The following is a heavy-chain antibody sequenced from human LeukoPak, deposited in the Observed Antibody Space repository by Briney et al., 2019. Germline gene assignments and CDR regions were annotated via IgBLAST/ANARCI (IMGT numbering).Heavy chain of an antibody. CDR1: GFSFSNFA. CDR2: IRGSGET. Sequence: GGSLRLSCAASGFSFSNFAMSWVRQAPARGPEWVSSIRGSGETFYADSVKGRFTLSRDDSRNTVYLQLNNLRVEDTAIYYCAKANWVSNADAVWWGQGTLVTVSS. D-gene: IGHD1-1*01. J-gene: IGHJ4*02. CDR3: AKANWVSNADAVW. V-gene: IGHV3-23*01.